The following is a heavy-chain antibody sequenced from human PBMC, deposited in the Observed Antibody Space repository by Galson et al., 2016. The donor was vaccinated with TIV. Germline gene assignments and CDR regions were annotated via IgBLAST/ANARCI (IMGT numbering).Heavy chain of an antibody. D-gene: IGHD2-21*02. CDR1: GYKFTANY. J-gene: IGHJ4*02. V-gene: IGHV1-46*01. CDR3: ARANACGGACYYFEY. Sequence: SVTVSCKASGYKFTANYLYWVRQAPGQGLEWMGLSNPGGGGPTYAQTFEGRVTMTRDTSTGTVSMELSSLRFEDTAVYYGARANACGGACYYFEYWGQGSHGTVS. CDR2: SNPGGGGP.